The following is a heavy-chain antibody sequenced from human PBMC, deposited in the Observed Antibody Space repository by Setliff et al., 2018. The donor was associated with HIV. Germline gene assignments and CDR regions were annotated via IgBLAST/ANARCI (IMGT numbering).Heavy chain of an antibody. CDR3: FTMVRGAPFDC. V-gene: IGHV3-23*01. CDR1: ELTFSNYA. J-gene: IGHJ4*02. D-gene: IGHD3-10*01. CDR2: LSGSGGST. Sequence: TGGSLRLSCAASELTFSNYAMTWVRQAPGKGLEWVSSLSGSGGSTYYADSVKGRFTISRDNSKNTLYLRMNSLRAEDTAVYYCFTMVRGAPFDCWGQGTLVTVSS.